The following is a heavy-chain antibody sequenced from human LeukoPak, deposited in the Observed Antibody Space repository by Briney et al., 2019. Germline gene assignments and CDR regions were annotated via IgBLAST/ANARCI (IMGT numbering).Heavy chain of an antibody. J-gene: IGHJ6*02. V-gene: IGHV4-30-2*01. Sequence: SETLSLTCAVSGGSISSGGYSWSWIRQPPGKGLEWIGYIYHSGSTYYNPSLKSRVTISVDRSKNQFSLKLSSVTAADTAVYYCASTEDPHDYYYYGMDVWGQGTTVTVSS. CDR2: IYHSGST. CDR1: GGSISSGGYS. CDR3: ASTEDPHDYYYYGMDV. D-gene: IGHD2-15*01.